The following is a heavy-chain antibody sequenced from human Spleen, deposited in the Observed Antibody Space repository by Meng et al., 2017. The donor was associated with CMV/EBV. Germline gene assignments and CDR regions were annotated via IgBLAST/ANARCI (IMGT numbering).Heavy chain of an antibody. J-gene: IGHJ5*02. D-gene: IGHD6-13*01. CDR3: ARGDARAAAGTSIWFDP. CDR1: GYTFTAHY. Sequence: ASVKVSCKASGYTFTAHYFHWVRQAPGQGLEWMGWINPNSGGTNYAQKFQGRVTMTRDTSISTAYMELSSLRSDDTAVYYCARGDARAAAGTSIWFDPWGQGTLVTVSS. V-gene: IGHV1-2*02. CDR2: INPNSGGT.